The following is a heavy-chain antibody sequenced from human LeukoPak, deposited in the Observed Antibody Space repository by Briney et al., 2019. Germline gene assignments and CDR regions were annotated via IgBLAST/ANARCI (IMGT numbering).Heavy chain of an antibody. D-gene: IGHD5-24*01. CDR3: AIGPQLWRQDGWFDP. J-gene: IGHJ5*02. Sequence: GASVKVSCKVSGYTLTELSMHWVRQAPGKGLEWMGGFDPEDGETIYAQKFQGRVTMTEDTSKDTAYMELSSLRSEDTAVYYCAIGPQLWRQDGWFDPWGQGTLVTVAS. CDR2: FDPEDGET. V-gene: IGHV1-24*01. CDR1: GYTLTELS.